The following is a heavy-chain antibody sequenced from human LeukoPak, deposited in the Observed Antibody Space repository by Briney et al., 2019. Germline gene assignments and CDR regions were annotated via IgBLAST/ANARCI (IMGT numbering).Heavy chain of an antibody. CDR2: IYPGDSDT. J-gene: IGHJ6*03. CDR3: ARSTVLRYFDWLSPSYYYYYMDV. CDR1: GYSFTSYW. D-gene: IGHD3-9*01. V-gene: IGHV5-51*01. Sequence: GESLKISCKGSGYSFTSYWIGWVRQMPGKGLEWMGIIYPGDSDTRYSPSFQGQATISADKSISTAYLQWSSLKASDTAMYYCARSTVLRYFDWLSPSYYYYYMDVWGKGTTVTVSS.